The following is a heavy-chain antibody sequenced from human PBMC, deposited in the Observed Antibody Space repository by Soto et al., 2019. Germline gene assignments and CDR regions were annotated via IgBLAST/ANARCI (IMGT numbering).Heavy chain of an antibody. CDR1: GGTFSSYA. V-gene: IGHV1-69*12. J-gene: IGHJ1*01. CDR2: IIPIFGTA. CDR3: ATHPGCSGGSCYCFQH. Sequence: QVQLVQSGAAVKKPGSSVKVSCKASGGTFSSYAISWVRQAPGQGLEWMGGIIPIFGTANYAQKFQGRVTITADESTSTAYMELSSLRSEDTAVYYCATHPGCSGGSCYCFQHWGQGTLVTVSS. D-gene: IGHD2-15*01.